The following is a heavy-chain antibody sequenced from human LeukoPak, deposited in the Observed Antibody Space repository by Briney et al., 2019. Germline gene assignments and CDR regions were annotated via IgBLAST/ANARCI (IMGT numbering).Heavy chain of an antibody. V-gene: IGHV3-53*01. CDR1: GLTVSSKD. D-gene: IGHD5-12*01. CDR2: IYSGGST. Sequence: GGSLRLSCAASGLTVSSKDMSWVRQAPGRGLEWVSVIYSGGSTYYADSVKGRFTISRDNSKNTLYLQMNSLRAEDTAVYYCATLARYAFDIWGQGTMVTVSS. CDR3: ATLARYAFDI. J-gene: IGHJ3*02.